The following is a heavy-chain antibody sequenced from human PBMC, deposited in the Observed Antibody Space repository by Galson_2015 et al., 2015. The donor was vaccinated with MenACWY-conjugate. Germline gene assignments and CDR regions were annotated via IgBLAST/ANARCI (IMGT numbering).Heavy chain of an antibody. D-gene: IGHD1-26*01. V-gene: IGHV3-74*01. Sequence: SLRLSCAASGFTFSTYWMHWVRQAPGKGLVWVSRINSDGRSTSYADSVKGRFTISRDNAKNTLYLQMNSLRAEDTAVYYWARVGGNYRTTSHFDYWGQGTLVTVSS. CDR1: GFTFSTYW. CDR3: ARVGGNYRTTSHFDY. CDR2: INSDGRST. J-gene: IGHJ4*02.